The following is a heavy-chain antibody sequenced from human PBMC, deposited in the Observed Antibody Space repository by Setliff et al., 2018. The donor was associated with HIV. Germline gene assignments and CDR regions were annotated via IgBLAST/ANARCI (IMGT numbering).Heavy chain of an antibody. J-gene: IGHJ4*02. CDR3: ARDLLNYYDSSGHDY. CDR2: IIPILGIA. D-gene: IGHD3-22*01. Sequence: ASVKVSCKASGGTFSSYAISWVRQAPGQGLEWMGGIIPILGIANYAQKFQGRVTITADESTSTAYMELSSLRSEDTAVYYCARDLLNYYDSSGHDYWGQGTMVTVS. V-gene: IGHV1-69*10. CDR1: GGTFSSYA.